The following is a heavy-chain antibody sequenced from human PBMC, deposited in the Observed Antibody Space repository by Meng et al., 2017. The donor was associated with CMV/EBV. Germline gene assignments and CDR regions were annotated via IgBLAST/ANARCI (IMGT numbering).Heavy chain of an antibody. J-gene: IGHJ1*01. Sequence: QVQLVQSGAEVKKXXSSVKVSXKASGGTFSSYAISWVRQAPGQGLEWMGGIIPIFGTANYAQKFQGRVTITADESTSTAYMELSSLRSEDTAVYYCARDGAGYYYDSSGYFIYFQHWGQGTLVTVSS. CDR3: ARDGAGYYYDSSGYFIYFQH. V-gene: IGHV1-69*12. CDR1: GGTFSSYA. D-gene: IGHD3-22*01. CDR2: IIPIFGTA.